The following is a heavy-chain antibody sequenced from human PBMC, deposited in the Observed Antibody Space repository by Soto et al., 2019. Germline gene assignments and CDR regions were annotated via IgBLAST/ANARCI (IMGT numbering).Heavy chain of an antibody. CDR1: GYTFTSYG. V-gene: IGHV1-18*01. CDR2: ISAYNGNT. Sequence: QVQLVQSGAEVKKPGASVKVSCKASGYTFTSYGISWVRQAPGQGLEWMGWISAYNGNTNYAQKLQGRVTMTTDTSTSTAYMELRSLRXXDTAVYXXARDPXXGXSWYLGWFDPWGQGTLVTVSS. D-gene: IGHD6-13*01. CDR3: ARDPXXGXSWYLGWFDP. J-gene: IGHJ5*02.